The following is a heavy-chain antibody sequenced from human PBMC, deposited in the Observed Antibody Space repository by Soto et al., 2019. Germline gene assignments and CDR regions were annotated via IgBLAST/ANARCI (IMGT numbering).Heavy chain of an antibody. CDR2: IDNAGTDS. CDR1: GFTLSGRS. J-gene: IGHJ6*04. V-gene: IGHV3-74*01. Sequence: EVQLVESGGGLVQPGGSLRLSCAASGFTLSGRSMHWVRQAPGKGLVWVSGIDNAGTDSTYADSVKGRFTSSRDNAKNMLYTVMNSRRVEDTAVYYCARGWFGQDVWGKGTTVTVSS. D-gene: IGHD3-10*01. CDR3: ARGWFGQDV.